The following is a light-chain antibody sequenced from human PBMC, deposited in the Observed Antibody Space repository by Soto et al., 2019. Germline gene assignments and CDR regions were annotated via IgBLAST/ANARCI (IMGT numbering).Light chain of an antibody. CDR2: EVS. Sequence: QSALTQPASVSGSPGQSITISCTGTSSDVGGYDYVSWYQQYPGNAPKLMIYEVSNRPSGVSNRFSGSKSGNTASLTISGLQAEDEADYYCSSFGGTIRVFGGGTKLTVL. CDR1: SSDVGGYDY. J-gene: IGLJ2*01. V-gene: IGLV2-14*01. CDR3: SSFGGTIRV.